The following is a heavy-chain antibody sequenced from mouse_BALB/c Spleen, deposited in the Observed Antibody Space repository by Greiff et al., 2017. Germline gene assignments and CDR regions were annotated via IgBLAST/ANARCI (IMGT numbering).Heavy chain of an antibody. CDR2: ISSGGSYT. Sequence: EVQGVESGGGLVKPGGSLKLSCAASGFTFSSYAMSWVRQSPEKRLEWVAEISSGGSYTYYPDTVTGRFTISRDNAKNTLYLEMSSLRSEDTAMYYCARDRSYGSSSWFAYWGQGTLVTVSA. J-gene: IGHJ3*01. D-gene: IGHD1-1*01. CDR1: GFTFSSYA. V-gene: IGHV5-9-4*01. CDR3: ARDRSYGSSSWFAY.